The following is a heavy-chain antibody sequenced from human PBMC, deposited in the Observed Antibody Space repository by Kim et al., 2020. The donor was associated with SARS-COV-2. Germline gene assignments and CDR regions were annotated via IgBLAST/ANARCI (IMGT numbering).Heavy chain of an antibody. D-gene: IGHD3-10*01. CDR1: GGSISSSSYY. CDR2: IYYSGST. V-gene: IGHV4-39*07. Sequence: SETLSLTCTVSGGSISSSSYYWGWIRQPPGKGLEWIGSIYYSGSTYYNPSLKSRVTISVDTSKNQFSLKLSSVTAADTAVYYCARGGSGTYIGNRHVHYYYGMDVWGQGTTVTVSS. CDR3: ARGGSGTYIGNRHVHYYYGMDV. J-gene: IGHJ6*02.